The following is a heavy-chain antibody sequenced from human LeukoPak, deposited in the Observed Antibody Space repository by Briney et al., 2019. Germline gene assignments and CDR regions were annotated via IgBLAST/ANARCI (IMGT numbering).Heavy chain of an antibody. V-gene: IGHV4-39*01. J-gene: IGHJ4*02. D-gene: IGHD3-22*01. Sequence: KASETLSLTCTVSGGSISSSSYYWGWIRQPPGKGLEWIGSIYYSGSTYYNPSLKSRVTISVDTSKNQFSLKLSSVTAADTAVYYCARRPTYYYDSSGYSPFDYWGQGTLVTVSS. CDR2: IYYSGST. CDR3: ARRPTYYYDSSGYSPFDY. CDR1: GGSISSSSYY.